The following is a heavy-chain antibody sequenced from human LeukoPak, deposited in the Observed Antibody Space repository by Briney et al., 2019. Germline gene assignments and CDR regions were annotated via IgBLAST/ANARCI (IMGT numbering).Heavy chain of an antibody. CDR3: ARDKGADEGSKFDY. J-gene: IGHJ4*02. CDR2: ISDDGSNE. D-gene: IGHD1-26*01. CDR1: GFTFSSYS. V-gene: IGHV3-30*04. Sequence: GRSLRLSCAASGFTFSSYSMHWVRQAPGKGLEWVALISDDGSNEQFADSVKGRFTVSRDSSKNTVYLQMNSLRAEDTAMYYCARDKGADEGSKFDYWGQGTLVTVSS.